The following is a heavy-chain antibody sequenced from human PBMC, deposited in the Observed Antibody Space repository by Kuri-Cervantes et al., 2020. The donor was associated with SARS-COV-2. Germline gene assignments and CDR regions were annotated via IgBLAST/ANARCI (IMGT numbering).Heavy chain of an antibody. CDR3: ARDQGHWNSNAFDI. Sequence: GGSLRLSCAASGFTFSSYSMNWVRQAPGKGLEWVSSISSSSSNIYYADSVKGRFTISRDNAKNSLSLQMNSLRAEDTAVYYCARDQGHWNSNAFDIWGQGTMVTVSS. D-gene: IGHD1-7*01. CDR2: ISSSSSNI. CDR1: GFTFSSYS. V-gene: IGHV3-21*01. J-gene: IGHJ3*02.